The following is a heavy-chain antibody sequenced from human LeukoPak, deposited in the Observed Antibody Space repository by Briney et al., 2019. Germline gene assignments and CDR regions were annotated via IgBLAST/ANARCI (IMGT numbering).Heavy chain of an antibody. J-gene: IGHJ4*02. CDR3: ARVVANYYDSSGYKGTLDY. Sequence: ASVKVSCKASGYTFTGYYMHWVRQAPGQGLEWMGWINPNSGGTNYAQKFQGRVTMTRDTSISTAYMELSRLRSDDTAVYYCARVVANYYDSSGYKGTLDYWGQGTLVTVSS. V-gene: IGHV1-2*02. CDR1: GYTFTGYY. D-gene: IGHD3-22*01. CDR2: INPNSGGT.